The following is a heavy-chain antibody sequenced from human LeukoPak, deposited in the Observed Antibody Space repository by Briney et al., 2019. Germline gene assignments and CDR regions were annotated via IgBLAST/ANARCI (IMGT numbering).Heavy chain of an antibody. Sequence: ASVKVSCTASGYTFTGYYMHWVRQAPGQGLEWMGWINPNSGGTNYAQKFQGRVTMTRDTSISTAYMELSRLRSDDTAVYYCARLSDSSGYPLHYYFDYWGQGTLVTVSS. CDR1: GYTFTGYY. J-gene: IGHJ4*02. CDR2: INPNSGGT. CDR3: ARLSDSSGYPLHYYFDY. V-gene: IGHV1-2*02. D-gene: IGHD3-22*01.